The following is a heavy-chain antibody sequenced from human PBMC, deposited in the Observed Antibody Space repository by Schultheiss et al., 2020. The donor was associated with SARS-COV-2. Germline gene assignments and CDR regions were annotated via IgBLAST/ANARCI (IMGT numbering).Heavy chain of an antibody. Sequence: SETLSLTCAVYGGSFSGYYWSWIRQPAGKGLEWIGRIYTSGSTNYNPSLKSRVTMSVDTSKNQFSLKLSSVTAADTAVYYCARDYGDAWYFDLWGRGTLVTVSS. CDR1: GGSFSGYY. D-gene: IGHD4-17*01. J-gene: IGHJ2*01. CDR3: ARDYGDAWYFDL. CDR2: IYTSGST. V-gene: IGHV4-59*10.